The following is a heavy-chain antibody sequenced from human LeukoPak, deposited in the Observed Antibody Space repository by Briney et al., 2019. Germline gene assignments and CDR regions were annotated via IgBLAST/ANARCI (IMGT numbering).Heavy chain of an antibody. V-gene: IGHV5-51*01. CDR1: GYSFTTYW. Sequence: HGESLKISCETSGYSFTTYWIGWVRQRPGTGLEWVGAIYPDDSDTRYSPSFQGQVAISADRSIRTAYLKWNSLKASDTGMYYCAGQRGASGTVNWFDPWGQGTLVTVSS. CDR3: AGQRGASGTVNWFDP. J-gene: IGHJ5*02. D-gene: IGHD3-10*01. CDR2: IYPDDSDT.